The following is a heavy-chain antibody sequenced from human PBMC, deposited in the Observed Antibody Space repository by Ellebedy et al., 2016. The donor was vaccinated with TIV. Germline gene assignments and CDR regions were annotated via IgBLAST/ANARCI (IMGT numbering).Heavy chain of an antibody. V-gene: IGHV3-48*01. Sequence: PGGSLRLPCAASGFTFSSSSMNWVRQAPGKGLEWVSYISNSRSTIYYADSVKGRFTISRDNAKNSLYLQMNSLRAEDTAVYYCAREMGYCSGGSCYARLYYYNAMDVWGQGTTVTVSS. J-gene: IGHJ6*02. CDR3: AREMGYCSGGSCYARLYYYNAMDV. CDR1: GFTFSSSS. CDR2: ISNSRSTI. D-gene: IGHD2-15*01.